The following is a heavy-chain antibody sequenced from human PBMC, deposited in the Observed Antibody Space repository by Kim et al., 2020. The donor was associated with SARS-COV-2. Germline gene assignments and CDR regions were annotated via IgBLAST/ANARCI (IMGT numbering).Heavy chain of an antibody. CDR2: IYSDGSNI. CDR1: GIIFSRYG. CDR3: ASRVYGSGSYPFDY. V-gene: IGHV3-23*03. D-gene: IGHD3-10*01. J-gene: IGHJ4*02. Sequence: GGSLRLSCAASGIIFSRYGMNWVRQAPGQGLEWVSLIYSDGSNIYYADSVKGRFTISRDNSKNTLYLQMNSLRADDTAVYYCASRVYGSGSYPFDYWGQGTRVTVSS.